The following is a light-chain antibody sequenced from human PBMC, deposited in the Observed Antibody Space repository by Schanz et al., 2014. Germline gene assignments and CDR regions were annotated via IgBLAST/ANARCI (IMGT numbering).Light chain of an antibody. CDR3: QQYGTSPRT. J-gene: IGKJ1*01. CDR1: QSVSINY. CDR2: GAS. V-gene: IGKV3-20*01. Sequence: EIVLTQSPGTLSLSPGERATLSCRASQSVSINYLAWYQQKPGQAPRLLISGASTRATGIPDRFSGSGSGTDFTLTISRLEPEDFAVYYCQQYGTSPRTFGQGTKVEIK.